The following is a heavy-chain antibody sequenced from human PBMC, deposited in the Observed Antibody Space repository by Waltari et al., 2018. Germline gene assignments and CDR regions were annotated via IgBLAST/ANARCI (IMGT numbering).Heavy chain of an antibody. CDR1: EFTFSNYG. Sequence: QELLVESGGGVVQRGTYLRLPCAASEFTFSNYGMHWVRQAPGKGLGWGASILYDGSKAFYGDSLKGRFAISRDNAKKTLFLQMDSLRPEDTAVYYCAKDYCAGGSCYIDHWGLGTLVTVSS. CDR2: ILYDGSKA. J-gene: IGHJ4*02. V-gene: IGHV3-30*18. CDR3: AKDYCAGGSCYIDH. D-gene: IGHD2-15*01.